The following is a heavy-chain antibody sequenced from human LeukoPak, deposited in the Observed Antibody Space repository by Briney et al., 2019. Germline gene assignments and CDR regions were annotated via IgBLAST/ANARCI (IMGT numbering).Heavy chain of an antibody. V-gene: IGHV3-21*01. CDR1: GFTFSTYW. CDR2: ISSSSSHI. Sequence: GGSLRLSCAASGFTFSTYWMSWVRQAPGEGLEWVSSISSSSSHIYYAGSVKGRFTISRDNAKTSLYLQMSSLRAEDSAVYYCARGLPAAPANDYWGQGTLVTVSS. CDR3: ARGLPAAPANDY. J-gene: IGHJ4*02. D-gene: IGHD2-2*01.